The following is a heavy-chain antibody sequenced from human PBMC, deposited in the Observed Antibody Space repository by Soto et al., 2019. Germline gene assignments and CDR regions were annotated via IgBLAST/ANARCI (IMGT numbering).Heavy chain of an antibody. CDR1: GYTFTSYD. D-gene: IGHD3-3*01. J-gene: IGHJ6*02. Sequence: ASVKVSCKASGYTFTSYDINWVRQAPGQGLEWMGWISAYNGNTNYAQKLQGRVTMTTDTSTSTAYMGLRSLRSDDTDVYYCARALRVLEWYEYALAYYYYYGMDVWGQGTTVTVSS. CDR2: ISAYNGNT. CDR3: ARALRVLEWYEYALAYYYYYGMDV. V-gene: IGHV1-18*01.